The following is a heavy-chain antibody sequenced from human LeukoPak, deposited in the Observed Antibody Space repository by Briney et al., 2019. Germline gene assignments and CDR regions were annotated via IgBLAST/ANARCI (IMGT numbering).Heavy chain of an antibody. V-gene: IGHV1-18*01. CDR1: GNTFTSYA. CDR2: ISAYNGNT. Sequence: ASVKVSCKASGNTFTSYAITWVRQAPGQGLEWMGWISAYNGNTNYAQKLQGRVTMTTDTSTSTAYMELRSLRSDDTALYYCARANYYGYVDYWGQGTLVTVSS. D-gene: IGHD3-22*01. J-gene: IGHJ4*02. CDR3: ARANYYGYVDY.